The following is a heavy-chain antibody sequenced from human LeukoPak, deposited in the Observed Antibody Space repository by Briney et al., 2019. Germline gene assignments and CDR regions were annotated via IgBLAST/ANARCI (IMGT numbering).Heavy chain of an antibody. CDR2: IYGGDTT. CDR3: ARLVSLDYFDY. J-gene: IGHJ4*02. D-gene: IGHD2/OR15-2a*01. Sequence: GGSLRLSCAASGFTVSREYMSRVRQAPGKGLEWVSIIYGGDTTYYAESVKGRFTISRDNSKNTLYLQMNRLRAEDTAVYYCARLVSLDYFDYWGQGTLVTVSS. V-gene: IGHV3-53*01. CDR1: GFTVSREY.